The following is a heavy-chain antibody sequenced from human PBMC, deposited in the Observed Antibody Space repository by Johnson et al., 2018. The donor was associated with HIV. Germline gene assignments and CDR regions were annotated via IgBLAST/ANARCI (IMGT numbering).Heavy chain of an antibody. CDR1: GFTFSSYG. D-gene: IGHD6-19*01. CDR3: AKGRERRQWLVQYDAFDI. Sequence: QVKLVESGGGVVQPGGSLRLSCAASGFTFSSYGMHWVRQAPGKGLEWVAFIRYDGNNKYYADSVKGRFTISGDKSKNTLYLQMISLRAEDTAVYYCAKGRERRQWLVQYDAFDIWGQGTMVTVSS. V-gene: IGHV3-30*02. CDR2: IRYDGNNK. J-gene: IGHJ3*02.